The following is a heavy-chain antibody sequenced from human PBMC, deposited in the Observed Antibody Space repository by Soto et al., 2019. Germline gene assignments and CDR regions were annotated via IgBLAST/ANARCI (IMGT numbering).Heavy chain of an antibody. V-gene: IGHV3-23*01. CDR3: ARGRYSSFYRADMDV. CDR2: ISGSGIST. CDR1: GFTFRSYA. Sequence: HPGGSLRLSCAAPGFTFRSYAMSWVRQAPGKGLEWVSGISGSGISTHYADSVKGRFTVSRDNSKNTLYLQMNSLRAEDTAVYYCARGRYSSFYRADMDVWGQGTTVTVSS. J-gene: IGHJ6*02. D-gene: IGHD6-19*01.